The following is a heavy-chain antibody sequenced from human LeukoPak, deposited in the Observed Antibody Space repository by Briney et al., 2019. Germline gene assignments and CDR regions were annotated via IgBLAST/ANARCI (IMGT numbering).Heavy chain of an antibody. CDR2: IYYSGST. Sequence: SETLSPTCTVSGGSISSSSYYWSWIRQPPGKGLEWIGYIYYSGSTNYNPSLKSRVTISVDTSKNQFSLKLSSVTAADTAVYYCARGRYDSSGYYTTVDYWGQGTLVTVSS. V-gene: IGHV4-61*01. J-gene: IGHJ4*02. CDR1: GGSISSSSYY. D-gene: IGHD3-22*01. CDR3: ARGRYDSSGYYTTVDY.